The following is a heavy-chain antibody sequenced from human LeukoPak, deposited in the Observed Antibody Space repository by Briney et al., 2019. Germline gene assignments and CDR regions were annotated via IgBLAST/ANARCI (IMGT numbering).Heavy chain of an antibody. J-gene: IGHJ5*02. V-gene: IGHV4-31*03. CDR3: ARTKSVPAASIGFDP. CDR2: IYYSGST. CDR1: GGSISSGGYY. Sequence: SQTLSLTCTVSGGSISSGGYYWSWIRQHPGKGLEWIGYIYYSGSTYYNPSLKSRVTISVDTSKNQFSLKLSSVTAAGTAVYYCARTKSVPAASIGFDPWGQGTLVTVSS. D-gene: IGHD2-2*01.